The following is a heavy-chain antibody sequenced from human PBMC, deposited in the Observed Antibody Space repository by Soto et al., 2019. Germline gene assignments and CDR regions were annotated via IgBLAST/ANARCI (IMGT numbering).Heavy chain of an antibody. CDR2: IIPIFGTA. V-gene: IGHV1-69*13. D-gene: IGHD3-22*01. J-gene: IGHJ5*02. Sequence: VASVKVSCKASGGTFSSYAISWVRQAPGQGLEWMGGIIPIFGTANYAQKFQGRVTITADESTSTAYMELSSLRSEDTAVYYCARASRDYYDSSGPPADNWFDPWGQGTLVTVSS. CDR1: GGTFSSYA. CDR3: ARASRDYYDSSGPPADNWFDP.